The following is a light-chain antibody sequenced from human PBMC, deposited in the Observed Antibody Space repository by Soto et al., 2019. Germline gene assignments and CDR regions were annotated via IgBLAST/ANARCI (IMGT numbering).Light chain of an antibody. CDR3: NSYTSITTLGV. J-gene: IGLJ2*01. Sequence: QSALTQPASVSGSPGQSITISCTGTSSDIGGYDYVSWYQQHPGKAPKLVIYAVSNRPSGVSNRFSGYKSVNTASLTISGLQAEDEADYYCNSYTSITTLGVFGGGTKLTVL. CDR1: SSDIGGYDY. CDR2: AVS. V-gene: IGLV2-14*01.